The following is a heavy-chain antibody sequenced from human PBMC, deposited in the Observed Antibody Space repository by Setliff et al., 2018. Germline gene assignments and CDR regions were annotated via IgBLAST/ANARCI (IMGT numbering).Heavy chain of an antibody. V-gene: IGHV1-2*06. CDR2: INPDSGGT. Sequence: ASVKVSCKASGGTFSSYAISWVRQAPGQGLEWMGRINPDSGGTNYAQKFQGRVTMTRDTSITAAYMELSRLRSDDSAVYYCARDKRQYNFWSGYYGSWGNYFDYWGQGTLVTVSS. CDR3: ARDKRQYNFWSGYYGSWGNYFDY. CDR1: GGTFSSYA. D-gene: IGHD3-3*01. J-gene: IGHJ4*02.